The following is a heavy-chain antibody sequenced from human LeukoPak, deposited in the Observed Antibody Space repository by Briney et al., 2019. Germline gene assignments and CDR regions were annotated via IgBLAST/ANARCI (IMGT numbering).Heavy chain of an antibody. Sequence: GGSLRLSCAASGFAFNTYSINWVRQAPGRGPEWVANVNRDGSETYYLDSVKGRFTISKDNAKNSLYLQMNSLRAEDTALYHCARNNGMDVWGQGTTVIVSS. J-gene: IGHJ6*02. V-gene: IGHV3-7*03. CDR3: ARNNGMDV. CDR1: GFAFNTYS. CDR2: VNRDGSET.